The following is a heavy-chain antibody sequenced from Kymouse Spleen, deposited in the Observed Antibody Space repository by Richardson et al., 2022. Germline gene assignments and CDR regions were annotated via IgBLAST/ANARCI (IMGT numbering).Heavy chain of an antibody. V-gene: IGHV3-33*01. D-gene: IGHD5-18,IGHD5-18*01. CDR1: GFTFSSYG. Sequence: QVQLVESGGGVVQPGRSLRLSCAASGFTFSSYGMHWVRQAPGKGLEWVAVIWYDGSNKYYADSVKGRFTISRDNSKNTLYLQMNSLRAEDTAVYYCARDGRWIQLWNFDYWGQGTLVTVSS. J-gene: IGHJ4*02. CDR2: IWYDGSNK. CDR3: ARDGRWIQLWNFDY.